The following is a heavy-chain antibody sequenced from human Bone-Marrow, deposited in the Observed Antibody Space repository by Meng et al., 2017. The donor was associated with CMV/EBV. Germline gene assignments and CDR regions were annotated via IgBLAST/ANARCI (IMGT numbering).Heavy chain of an antibody. J-gene: IGHJ6*02. Sequence: GGSLRLSCAASGFTFSSYAMHWVRQAPGKGLEWVAVISYDGSNKYYADSVKGRFIISRDNAKNSVYLQMNSLRAEDTAVYFCARDVGCGDVWGQGTAVTVSS. V-gene: IGHV3-30*04. CDR1: GFTFSSYA. CDR3: ARDVGCGDV. D-gene: IGHD2-21*01. CDR2: ISYDGSNK.